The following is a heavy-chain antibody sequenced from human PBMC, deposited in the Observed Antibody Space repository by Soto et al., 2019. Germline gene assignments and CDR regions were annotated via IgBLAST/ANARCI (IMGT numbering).Heavy chain of an antibody. CDR1: GFTFSSYS. Sequence: EVQLVESGGGLVKPGGSLRLSCAASGFTFSSYSMNWVRQAPGKGLEWVSSISSSSSYIYYAGSVKGRFTISRDNAKKSLYMQMNSLRAEGTAVYYWASRDIVVVPAAIQRYCSGGSCDSDAFDIWGQGTMVTGSS. J-gene: IGHJ3*02. CDR2: ISSSSSYI. V-gene: IGHV3-21*01. CDR3: ASRDIVVVPAAIQRYCSGGSCDSDAFDI. D-gene: IGHD2-2*01.